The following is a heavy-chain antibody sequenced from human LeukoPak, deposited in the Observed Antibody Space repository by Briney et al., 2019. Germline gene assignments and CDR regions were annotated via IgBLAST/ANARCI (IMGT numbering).Heavy chain of an antibody. CDR2: IRPDGSGD. J-gene: IGHJ5*02. V-gene: IGHV3-7*01. D-gene: IGHD4-11*01. CDR1: GFIFNNYW. CDR3: ARLMGGVTTYDL. Sequence: GGSLRLSCAASGFIFNNYWMSWVREAPGKGLEWVASIRPDGSGDFHMDSVKGRFTISRDNAEKSLSLQMNSLRAEDTAIYYCARLMGGVTTYDLWGQGTLVTVSS.